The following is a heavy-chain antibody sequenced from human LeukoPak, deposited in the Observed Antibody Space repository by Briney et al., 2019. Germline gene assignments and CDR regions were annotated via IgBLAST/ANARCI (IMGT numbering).Heavy chain of an antibody. J-gene: IGHJ6*02. CDR1: GDTISSNSNY. D-gene: IGHD2-2*01. V-gene: IGHV4-39*01. Sequence: SETLSLTCTVSGDTISSNSNYWGWIRQPPGKGPEWIGTIYHNGTTYYNPSLKSRVTMSVDTSKNHFSLKLTSVTATDTAVYYCARHYCSSTPFQYFYGRVVWGQGTTVTVSS. CDR2: IYHNGTT. CDR3: ARHYCSSTPFQYFYGRVV.